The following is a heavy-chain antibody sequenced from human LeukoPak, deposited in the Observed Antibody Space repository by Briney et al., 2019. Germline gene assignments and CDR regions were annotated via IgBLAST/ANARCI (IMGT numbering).Heavy chain of an antibody. CDR2: ISGSGGST. J-gene: IGHJ4*02. CDR3: AKVGYYDSSGYSSPYYFDY. V-gene: IGHV3-23*01. CDR1: GFTFSSYA. D-gene: IGHD3-22*01. Sequence: GGSLRLSCAASGFTFSSYAMSWVRQARGKGLEWVSAISGSGGSTYYADSVKGRFTISRDNSKHTLYLQMNSLRAEDTAVYYCAKVGYYDSSGYSSPYYFDYWGQGTLVTVSS.